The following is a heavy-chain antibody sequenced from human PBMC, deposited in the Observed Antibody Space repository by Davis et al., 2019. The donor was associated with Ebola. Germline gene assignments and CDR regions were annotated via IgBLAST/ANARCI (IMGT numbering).Heavy chain of an antibody. Sequence: GGSLRLSCAASGFTFSSYWMSWVRQAPGKGLEWVGFIRSKACGGTTEYAASVKGRFTISRDDSKSIAYLQMNSLKTEDTAVYYCTRDSSYYDSSGYYYVAVHDAFDIWGQGTMVTVSS. CDR1: GFTFSSYW. D-gene: IGHD3-22*01. CDR2: IRSKACGGTT. V-gene: IGHV3-49*04. J-gene: IGHJ3*02. CDR3: TRDSSYYDSSGYYYVAVHDAFDI.